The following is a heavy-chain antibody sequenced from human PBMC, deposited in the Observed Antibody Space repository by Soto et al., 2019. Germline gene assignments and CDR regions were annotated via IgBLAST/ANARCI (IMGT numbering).Heavy chain of an antibody. CDR2: IYHSGRN. CDR1: GVSLGTGGYS. V-gene: IGHV4-30-2*01. CDR3: ARGGSDYCDLDY. Sequence: QLQLQESGSGLVKPSQTLSLTCAVSGVSLGTGGYSWNWIRQPPGKGLEWIGYIYHSGRNYYNPSLKSRVLISVDRSKNQFSLRLSSVTAADTAVYYCARGGSDYCDLDYWGQGTLVTVSS. D-gene: IGHD3-10*01. J-gene: IGHJ4*02.